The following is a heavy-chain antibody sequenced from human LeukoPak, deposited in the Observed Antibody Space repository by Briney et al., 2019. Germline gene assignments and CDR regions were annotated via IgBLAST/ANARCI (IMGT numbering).Heavy chain of an antibody. Sequence: GASVKVSCKASGYTFTGYYMHWVRQAPGQGLEWMGIINPSGGSTSYAQKFQGRVTMTRDTSTSTVYMELSSLRSEDTAVYYCAREGPPYCSSTSAVSYYYYGMDVWGQGTTVTVSS. CDR2: INPSGGST. V-gene: IGHV1-46*01. J-gene: IGHJ6*02. D-gene: IGHD2-2*01. CDR3: AREGPPYCSSTSAVSYYYYGMDV. CDR1: GYTFTGYY.